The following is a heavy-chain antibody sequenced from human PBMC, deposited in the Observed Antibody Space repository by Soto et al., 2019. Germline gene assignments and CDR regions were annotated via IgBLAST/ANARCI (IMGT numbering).Heavy chain of an antibody. D-gene: IGHD3-10*01. J-gene: IGHJ4*02. V-gene: IGHV4-59*01. CDR2: IYYSGTT. Sequence: SETLSLTCAVSGDSISSDYWWSWVRQPPGKGLEWIGYIYYSGTTSYNPSLNSRVTISVDTSKNQFSLKLNSVTAADTAVYYCARESYYGSGATVVGYWTQGTLVTVSS. CDR1: GDSISSDY. CDR3: ARESYYGSGATVVGY.